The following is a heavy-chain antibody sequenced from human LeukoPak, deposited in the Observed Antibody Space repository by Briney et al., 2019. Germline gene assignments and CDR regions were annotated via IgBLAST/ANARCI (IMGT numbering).Heavy chain of an antibody. J-gene: IGHJ3*02. CDR3: ARDDYGDYRDAFDI. Sequence: GASVKVSRKASGYTFTSYGISWVRQAPGQGLEWMGWISAYNGNTNYAQKLQGRVTMTTDTSTSTAYMELRSLRSDDTAVYYCARDDYGDYRDAFDIWGQGTMVTVSS. D-gene: IGHD4-17*01. CDR2: ISAYNGNT. CDR1: GYTFTSYG. V-gene: IGHV1-18*01.